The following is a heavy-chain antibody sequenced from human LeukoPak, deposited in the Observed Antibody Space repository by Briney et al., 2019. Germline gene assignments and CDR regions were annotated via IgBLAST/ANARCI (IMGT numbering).Heavy chain of an antibody. J-gene: IGHJ2*01. Sequence: PGGSLRLSCAASGFTFSSYAMSWVRQAPGKGLEWVSAISGSGGSTYYADSVKGRFTISRDNSKNTLYLQMNSLRAEDTAVYYCAKSVTPAAAGTLNWYFDLWGRGTLVTVSS. D-gene: IGHD6-13*01. CDR3: AKSVTPAAAGTLNWYFDL. CDR2: ISGSGGST. V-gene: IGHV3-23*01. CDR1: GFTFSSYA.